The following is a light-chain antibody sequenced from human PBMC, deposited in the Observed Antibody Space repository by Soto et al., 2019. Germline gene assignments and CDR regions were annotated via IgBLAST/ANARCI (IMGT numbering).Light chain of an antibody. V-gene: IGKV1-5*01. CDR3: QQYESYPYT. J-gene: IGKJ2*01. Sequence: IQMTQSPSSLSASVGDRVTITCRASQSISSWVAWYQQKPGKAPKFLIYDASSLESGVPSRFSGSGSGTELTLTISSLQPDDFATYYCQQYESYPYTFGQGTKLEIK. CDR2: DAS. CDR1: QSISSW.